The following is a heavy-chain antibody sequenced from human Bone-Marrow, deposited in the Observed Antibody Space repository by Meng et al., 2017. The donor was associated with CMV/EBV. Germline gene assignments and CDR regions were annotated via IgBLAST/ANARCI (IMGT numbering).Heavy chain of an antibody. D-gene: IGHD2-2*02. CDR3: ARERVVPAAITYYYYGMDV. CDR1: GYTFTGYY. J-gene: IGHJ6*01. V-gene: IGHV1-2*02. CDR2: INPNSGGT. Sequence: ASVKVSGKASGYTFTGYYMHWVRQAPGQGLEWMGWINPNSGGTNYAQKFQGRVTMTRDTSISTAYMELSRLRSDDTAVYYCARERVVPAAITYYYYGMDVWGQGTTVTGSS.